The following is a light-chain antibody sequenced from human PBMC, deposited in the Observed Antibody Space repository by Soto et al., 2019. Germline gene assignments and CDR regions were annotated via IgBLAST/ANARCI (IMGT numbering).Light chain of an antibody. CDR2: AAS. CDR3: LQHNSYPRA. CDR1: QGIGSD. J-gene: IGKJ1*01. V-gene: IGKV1-17*01. Sequence: QMTQSPSSLSASVGDRVTITCRASQGIGSDLGWYQQKPGKAPNRLIYAASSLQSGVPSRFSGSGSGTEFTLTISSLQPEDFATYDCLQHNSYPRAFGQGTKVEIK.